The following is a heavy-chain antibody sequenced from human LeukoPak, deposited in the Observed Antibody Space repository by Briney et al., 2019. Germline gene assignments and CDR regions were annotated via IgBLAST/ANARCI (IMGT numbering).Heavy chain of an antibody. D-gene: IGHD4-23*01. J-gene: IGHJ4*02. CDR1: GFTFSNYW. CDR2: VKPDESEK. CDR3: VTHEVTVITRSTFDY. V-gene: IGHV3-7*01. Sequence: QPGGSLRPSCVASGFTFSNYWMSWVRQAPGRGLEWVANVKPDESEKYYGDSVKGRFTISRDNAKNSLYLQMHSLRVDDTAVYYCVTHEVTVITRSTFDYWGQGTLLTVSS.